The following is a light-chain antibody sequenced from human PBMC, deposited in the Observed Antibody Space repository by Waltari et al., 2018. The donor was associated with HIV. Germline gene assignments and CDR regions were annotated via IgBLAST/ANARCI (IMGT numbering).Light chain of an antibody. J-gene: IGKJ3*01. CDR1: KSVSSN. CDR2: GAS. Sequence: EIVMTQSPATLSVSPGESATLSCRASKSVSSNLAWYQQKPGQAPRLLIYGASTRATGIPARFSGSGSGTEFTLTISSLQSEDFAVYYCQQYNNWPPLFTFGPGTKVDIK. CDR3: QQYNNWPPLFT. V-gene: IGKV3-15*01.